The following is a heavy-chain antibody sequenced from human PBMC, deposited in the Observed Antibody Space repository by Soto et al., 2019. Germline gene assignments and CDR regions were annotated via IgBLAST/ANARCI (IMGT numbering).Heavy chain of an antibody. V-gene: IGHV5-51*01. J-gene: IGHJ6*02. CDR3: ARHGLQGRDWDGLDA. CDR2: IYPGDFET. D-gene: IGHD3-9*01. CDR1: VYSFSTYW. Sequence: PGESLEISCKGSVYSFSTYWIGWVRQMPGKGLESIGIIYPGDFETKYSPSFKGQVTISADKSISTAYLQWSSLKASDTAMYYCARHGLQGRDWDGLDAWAQRNAVTVSS.